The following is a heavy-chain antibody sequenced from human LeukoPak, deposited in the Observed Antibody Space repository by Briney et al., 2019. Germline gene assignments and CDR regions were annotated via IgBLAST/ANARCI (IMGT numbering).Heavy chain of an antibody. J-gene: IGHJ4*02. V-gene: IGHV3-21*01. CDR2: ISSSSSYI. CDR3: ARAVDSSSSEFDY. CDR1: GFTFSSYS. D-gene: IGHD6-6*01. Sequence: GGSLRLSCAASGFTFSSYSMNWVRQAPGKGLEWVSSISSSSSYIYYADSVKGRFTISRDNAKNSLYLQMNSLRAEDTAVYYCARAVDSSSSEFDYWGQGTLVTVSS.